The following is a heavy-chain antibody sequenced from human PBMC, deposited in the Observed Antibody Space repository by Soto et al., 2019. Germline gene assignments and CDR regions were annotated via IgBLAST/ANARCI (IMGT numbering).Heavy chain of an antibody. J-gene: IGHJ6*02. CDR2: ISSSGST. CDR1: GFTFSSYE. CDR3: ARTGGSGVSYYYFDMGV. Sequence: LRLSCTASGFTFSSYEMNWVRQAPGKGLEWVSYISSSGSTYYADSVKGLFTISRDNAKNSLFLQMDSLRAEDTAVYYCARTGGSGVSYYYFDMGVWGQGTTVTVS. D-gene: IGHD3-10*01. V-gene: IGHV3-48*03.